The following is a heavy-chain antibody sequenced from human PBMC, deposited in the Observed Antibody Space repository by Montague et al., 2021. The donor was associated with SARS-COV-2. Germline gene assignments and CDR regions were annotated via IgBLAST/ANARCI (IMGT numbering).Heavy chain of an antibody. CDR2: VFDSGST. V-gene: IGHV4-59*13. J-gene: IGHJ6*02. CDR1: GGSISSYY. Sequence: SETLSLTCTVPGGSISSYYWSWIRQPPGNGLEWIGHVFDSGSTNYNPSLKSRVTISVDTTKNQFSLKLSTATAADTAVYYCARGEWLRGGMDFWGQGTTVTVSS. CDR3: ARGEWLRGGMDF. D-gene: IGHD5-12*01.